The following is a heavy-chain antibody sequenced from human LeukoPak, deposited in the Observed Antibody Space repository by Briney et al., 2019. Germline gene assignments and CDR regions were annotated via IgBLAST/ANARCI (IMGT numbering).Heavy chain of an antibody. V-gene: IGHV4-34*01. D-gene: IGHD6-13*01. CDR1: GGSFSGYY. J-gene: IGHJ3*02. Sequence: SETLSLTCAVYGGSFSGYYWSWIRQPPGKGLEWIGEINHSGSTNYNPSPKSRVTISVDTSKNQFSLKLSSVTAADTAVYYCARYPNSSSWYERDAFDIWGQGTMVTVSS. CDR2: INHSGST. CDR3: ARYPNSSSWYERDAFDI.